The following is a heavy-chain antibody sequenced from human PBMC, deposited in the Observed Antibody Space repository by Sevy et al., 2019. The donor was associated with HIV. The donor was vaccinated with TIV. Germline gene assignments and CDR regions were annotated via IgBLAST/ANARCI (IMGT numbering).Heavy chain of an antibody. Sequence: GGSLRLSCAASGFIFDDYAMHWVRQAPGEGLEWVSGISWNSDSIGYADSVKGRFTISRDNAKNFLYLQMNSLRAEDTALYYCAKDRVGGMADRLDYWGQGTLVTVSS. V-gene: IGHV3-9*01. D-gene: IGHD3-16*01. J-gene: IGHJ4*02. CDR3: AKDRVGGMADRLDY. CDR2: ISWNSDSI. CDR1: GFIFDDYA.